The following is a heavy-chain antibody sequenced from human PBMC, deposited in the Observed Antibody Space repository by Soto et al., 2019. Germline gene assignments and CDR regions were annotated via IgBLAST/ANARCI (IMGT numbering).Heavy chain of an antibody. CDR3: ARGDRGGSGSPASYYYSGLDV. CDR2: VSAGGDMT. CDR1: GFTFNSYA. Sequence: GSLRLSCAASGFTFNSYAMSWVRQAPGKGLEWVSSVSAGGDMTYYSDSVKGRFTISRDNSNNALFLQMNSLRIEDTALYYCARGDRGGSGSPASYYYSGLDVWGQGTTVTVSS. D-gene: IGHD3-10*01. J-gene: IGHJ6*02. V-gene: IGHV3-23*01.